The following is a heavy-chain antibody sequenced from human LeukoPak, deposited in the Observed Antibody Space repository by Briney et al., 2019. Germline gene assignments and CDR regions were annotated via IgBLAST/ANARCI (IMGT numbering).Heavy chain of an antibody. CDR1: GFTFSSYD. CDR2: IGTAGDT. D-gene: IGHD1-26*01. V-gene: IGHV3-13*04. Sequence: GGSLRLSCAASGFTFSSYDMHWVRQATGKGLEWVSAIGTAGDTYYPGSVKGRFTISKENAKNSLYLQMNSLRAGDTAVYYCARGVSGSWELYFDYWGQGTLVTVSS. CDR3: ARGVSGSWELYFDY. J-gene: IGHJ4*02.